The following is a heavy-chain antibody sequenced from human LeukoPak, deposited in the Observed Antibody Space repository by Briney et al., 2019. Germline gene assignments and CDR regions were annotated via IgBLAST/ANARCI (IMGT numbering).Heavy chain of an antibody. CDR3: VGFDYGEYEGY. V-gene: IGHV4-4*07. Sequence: SETLSLTCTVSGGSVSSYYWSWIRQPAGKGLEWIGRIYTSGSTNYNPSLKSRVTMSVDTSKTQFSLKLSSVTAADTAVYYCVGFDYGEYEGYWGQGTLVTVSS. CDR2: IYTSGST. D-gene: IGHD4-17*01. CDR1: GGSVSSYY. J-gene: IGHJ4*02.